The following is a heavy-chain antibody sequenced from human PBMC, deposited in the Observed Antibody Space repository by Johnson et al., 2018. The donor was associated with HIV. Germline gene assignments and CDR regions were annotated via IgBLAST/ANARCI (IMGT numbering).Heavy chain of an antibody. D-gene: IGHD1-26*01. J-gene: IGHJ3*02. CDR2: ISYDGSNK. CDR1: GFTFSSYA. V-gene: IGHV3-30-3*01. CDR3: ARDGGSYGGAFDI. Sequence: QVQLVESGGGVVQPGRSLRLSCAASGFTFSSYAMHWVRQAPGKGLEWVAVISYDGSNKYYADSVKGRFTISRDNSKNTLYLQMNSLRAEDTAVYYCARDGGSYGGAFDIWGQGTIVTVSS.